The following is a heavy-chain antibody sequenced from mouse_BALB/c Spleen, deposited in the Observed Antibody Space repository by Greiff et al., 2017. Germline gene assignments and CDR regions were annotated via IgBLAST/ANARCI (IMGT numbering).Heavy chain of an antibody. CDR2: ISSGGGST. D-gene: IGHD2-3*01. CDR3: ATLYLAY. J-gene: IGHJ3*01. CDR1: GFAFSSYD. Sequence: EVKLMESGGGLVKPGGSLKLSCAASGFAFSSYDMSWVRQTPEKRLEWVAYISSGGGSTYYPDTVKGRFTISRDNAKNTLYLQMSSLKSEDTAMYYCATLYLAYWGQGTLVTVSA. V-gene: IGHV5-12-1*01.